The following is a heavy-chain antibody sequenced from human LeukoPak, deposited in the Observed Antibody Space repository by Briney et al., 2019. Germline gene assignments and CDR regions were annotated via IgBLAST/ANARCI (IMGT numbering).Heavy chain of an antibody. J-gene: IGHJ6*02. CDR3: ARDRVCSSTSCYGYYYYGMDV. CDR2: SIPIFGTA. CDR1: GGTCISNA. D-gene: IGHD2-2*01. V-gene: IGHV1-69*13. Sequence: GASVKVSCKASGGTCISNAISWVRQAPGQWLEWMGWSIPIFGTANYAQKFQGRVTITADESTSTAYMELSSLRSEDTAVYYCARDRVCSSTSCYGYYYYGMDVWGQGTTVTVSS.